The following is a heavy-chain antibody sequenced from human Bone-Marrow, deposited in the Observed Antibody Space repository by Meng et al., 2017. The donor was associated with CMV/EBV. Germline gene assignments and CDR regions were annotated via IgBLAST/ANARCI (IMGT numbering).Heavy chain of an antibody. CDR3: AVLAAADPKSGYYFDY. D-gene: IGHD6-13*01. Sequence: GGSLRLSCAASGFTFSSYAMHWVRQAPGKGLEWVAVISYDGSNKYYADSVKGRFTISRDNSKNTLYLQMNSLRAEDTAVYYCAVLAAADPKSGYYFDYWGQGTLATVSS. V-gene: IGHV3-30*04. CDR1: GFTFSSYA. J-gene: IGHJ4*02. CDR2: ISYDGSNK.